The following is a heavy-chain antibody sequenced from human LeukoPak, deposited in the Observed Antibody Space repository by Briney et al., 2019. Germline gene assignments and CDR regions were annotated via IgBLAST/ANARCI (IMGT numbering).Heavy chain of an antibody. Sequence: GGSLRLSCTASGVTFGDNAMSWFRQAPGKGLEWVGFIRSKVYDGTTDYAASVKGRFTITRDDSKNIAYLQMNSLNSEDTAVYCCTRGKYYNSGGVDYWGQGTLVTVSS. V-gene: IGHV3-49*03. CDR2: IRSKVYDGTT. J-gene: IGHJ4*02. CDR3: TRGKYYNSGGVDY. D-gene: IGHD2/OR15-2a*01. CDR1: GVTFGDNA.